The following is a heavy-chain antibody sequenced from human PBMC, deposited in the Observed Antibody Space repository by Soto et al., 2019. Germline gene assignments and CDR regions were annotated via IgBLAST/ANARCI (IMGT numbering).Heavy chain of an antibody. V-gene: IGHV4-39*01. J-gene: IGHJ4*02. Sequence: SETLSLTRTFSGCSISSSSFYWGWVPPPPGKGLEWIGSIYYSGYTYYNPSLKSRVTISVDTSKNQFSLKLSSVAAADTAVYYCARLGGSYAVPHFDYWGQGTLVTVSS. CDR1: GCSISSSSFY. CDR3: ARLGGSYAVPHFDY. CDR2: IYYSGYT. D-gene: IGHD1-26*01.